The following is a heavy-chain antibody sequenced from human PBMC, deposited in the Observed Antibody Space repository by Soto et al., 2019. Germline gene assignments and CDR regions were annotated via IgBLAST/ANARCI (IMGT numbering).Heavy chain of an antibody. J-gene: IGHJ6*02. CDR1: GDSVSSNSAA. Sequence: SQTLSLTCAISGDSVSSNSAAWNWIRQSPSRGLEWLGRTYYRSKWYNDYAVSVKSRITINPDTSKNQFSLQLNSVTPEDTAVYYCARGSSWYVANYYYYGMDVWGQGTTVTVSS. CDR2: TYYRSKWYN. V-gene: IGHV6-1*01. D-gene: IGHD6-13*01. CDR3: ARGSSWYVANYYYYGMDV.